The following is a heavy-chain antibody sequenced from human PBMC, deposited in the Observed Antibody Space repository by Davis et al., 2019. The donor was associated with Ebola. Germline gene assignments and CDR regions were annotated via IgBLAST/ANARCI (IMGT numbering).Heavy chain of an antibody. CDR1: GFTSSSHW. V-gene: IGHV3-74*01. D-gene: IGHD6-25*01. Sequence: PGGSLRLSCVASGFTSSSHWMQWVREAPGKGRVWVSSIDFHGSGTTYTDSVKGRFTVSRDNAKNTLYLQMNSLRGEDTAVYYCATAAAYGMDVWGKGTTVSVSS. CDR3: ATAAAYGMDV. J-gene: IGHJ6*04. CDR2: IDFHGSGT.